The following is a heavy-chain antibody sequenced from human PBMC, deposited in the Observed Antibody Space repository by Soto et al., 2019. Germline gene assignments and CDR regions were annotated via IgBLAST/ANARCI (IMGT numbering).Heavy chain of an antibody. J-gene: IGHJ4*02. D-gene: IGHD3-22*01. V-gene: IGHV3-23*01. Sequence: GGSLRLSCAASGFTFSSYAMSWVRQAPGKGLEWVSAISGSGGSTYYADSVKGRFTISRDNSKNTLYLQMNSLRAEDTAVYYCAKSSRIVVVITMYYFDDWGQGTLVTVSS. CDR3: AKSSRIVVVITMYYFDD. CDR2: ISGSGGST. CDR1: GFTFSSYA.